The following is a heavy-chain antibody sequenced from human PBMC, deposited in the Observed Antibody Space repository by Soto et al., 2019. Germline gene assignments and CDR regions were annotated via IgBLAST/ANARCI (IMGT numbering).Heavy chain of an antibody. D-gene: IGHD5-18*01. Sequence: WGSLILSCAASGCTFSSYGMHWVRQAPGKGLEWVAVIWYDGSNKYYADSVKGRFTISRDNSKNTLYLQMNSLRAEDTAVYYCARDQERAYSYGFSVRYYGMDVWGQGTTVTVSS. J-gene: IGHJ6*02. V-gene: IGHV3-33*01. CDR1: GCTFSSYG. CDR2: IWYDGSNK. CDR3: ARDQERAYSYGFSVRYYGMDV.